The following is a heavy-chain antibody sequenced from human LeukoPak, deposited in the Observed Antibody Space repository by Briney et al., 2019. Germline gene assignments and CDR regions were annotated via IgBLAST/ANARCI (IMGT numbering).Heavy chain of an antibody. CDR3: ARNPPERPIDY. V-gene: IGHV3-66*01. Sequence: GGSLRLSCAASGFTVSSNYMSWVRQAPGKGLEWVSVIYSGGSTYYADSVKGRFTISRDNSKNTLYLQMNSLRAEDTALYYCARNPPERPIDYWGQGTLVTVSS. CDR1: GFTVSSNY. CDR2: IYSGGST. D-gene: IGHD1-1*01. J-gene: IGHJ4*02.